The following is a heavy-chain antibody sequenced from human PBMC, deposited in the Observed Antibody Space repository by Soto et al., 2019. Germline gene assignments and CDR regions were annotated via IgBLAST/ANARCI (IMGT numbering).Heavy chain of an antibody. CDR3: ARESTMRGLEY. Sequence: QVQLVQSGAEVKKPGASVKVTCKASGYTFTSYGISWVRQAPGQGLECMGWISAYNGNTNYAQKLQGRVTMTTDTSTSTAYRELRSLRSDDTAVYYCARESTMRGLEYWGQGTLVTVSS. J-gene: IGHJ4*02. CDR2: ISAYNGNT. V-gene: IGHV1-18*01. CDR1: GYTFTSYG. D-gene: IGHD5-12*01.